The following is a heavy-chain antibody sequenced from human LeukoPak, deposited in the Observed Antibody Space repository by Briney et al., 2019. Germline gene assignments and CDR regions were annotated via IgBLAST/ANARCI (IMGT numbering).Heavy chain of an antibody. D-gene: IGHD3-22*01. CDR2: IHPSGRL. Sequence: SETLSLTCTVSGASFSTGDQYWNWIRQSPGKGLEWIGSIHPSGRLYNSPSLESRVTISIDTSKNQFSLNLNSVTAADTAVYFCSRGLDSRKLGYWGQGTLVTVSS. V-gene: IGHV4-31*03. J-gene: IGHJ4*02. CDR1: GASFSTGDQY. CDR3: SRGLDSRKLGY.